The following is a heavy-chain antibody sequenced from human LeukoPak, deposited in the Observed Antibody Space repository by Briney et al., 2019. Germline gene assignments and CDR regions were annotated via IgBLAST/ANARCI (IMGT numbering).Heavy chain of an antibody. V-gene: IGHV4-59*01. CDR2: IYYSGST. CDR3: ARHAAGPDAFDI. D-gene: IGHD6-25*01. Sequence: SETLSLTCTVSGGSISSYYWSWIRQPPGKGLEWIGYIYYSGSTNYNPSLKSRVTISVDTSKNQFSLKLSSVTAADTAVYYCARHAAGPDAFDIWGQGTMVTVSS. CDR1: GGSISSYY. J-gene: IGHJ3*02.